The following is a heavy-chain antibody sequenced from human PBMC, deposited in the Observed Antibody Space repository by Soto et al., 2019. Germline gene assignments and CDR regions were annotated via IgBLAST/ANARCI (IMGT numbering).Heavy chain of an antibody. J-gene: IGHJ6*02. Sequence: QEQLVESGGGVVQPGKSLRLSCAASGFTFRDYGMHWVRQAPGKGLEWVALITNDGSSKYFADSVRGRFTLSRDNSKNTIYLQMISLRPEYSAVYFCAKGLFTVIRVVYYYYALEDWGQGTKVTVSS. CDR2: ITNDGSSK. CDR3: AKGLFTVIRVVYYYYALED. D-gene: IGHD3-10*01. CDR1: GFTFRDYG. V-gene: IGHV3-30*18.